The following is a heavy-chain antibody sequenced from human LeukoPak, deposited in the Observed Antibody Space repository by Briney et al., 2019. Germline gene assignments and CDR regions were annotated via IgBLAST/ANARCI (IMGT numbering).Heavy chain of an antibody. CDR3: AKDPQYYDILTGYPAFDY. CDR2: ISGSGGST. V-gene: IGHV3-23*01. J-gene: IGHJ4*02. Sequence: GGSLRPSCAASGFTFSSYAMSWVRQAPGKGLEWVSAISGSGGSTYYADSVKGRFTISRDNSKNTLYLQMNSLRAEDTSVYYCAKDPQYYDILTGYPAFDYWGQGTLVTVSS. CDR1: GFTFSSYA. D-gene: IGHD3-9*01.